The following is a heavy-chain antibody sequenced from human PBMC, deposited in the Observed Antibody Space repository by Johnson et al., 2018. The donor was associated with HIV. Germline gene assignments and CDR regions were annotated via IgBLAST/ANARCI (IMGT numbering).Heavy chain of an antibody. CDR2: ISYDGTDT. J-gene: IGHJ3*01. V-gene: IGHV3-30*04. CDR1: GFTFSSYA. D-gene: IGHD3-22*01. CDR3: ARDPHYYARSVTVGAFDV. Sequence: QVQLVESGGGVVQPGRSLRLSCAASGFTFSSYAMHWVRQAPGKGLEWVALISYDGTDTYYAGSVKGRFTISRDNSKNTLYLQMNSLRAEDTAVYYCARDPHYYARSVTVGAFDVWGQGTMVTVSS.